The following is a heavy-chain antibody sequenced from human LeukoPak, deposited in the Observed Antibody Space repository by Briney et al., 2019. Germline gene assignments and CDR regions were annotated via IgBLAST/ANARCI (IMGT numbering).Heavy chain of an antibody. CDR2: IYYSGST. J-gene: IGHJ3*02. Sequence: SETLSLTCTVSGGSISSGDYYWSWIRQPPGKGLEWIGYIYYSGSTYYNPSLKSRVTISVDTSKNQFSLKLSSVTAGDTAVYYCARAGDPDAFDIWGQGTMVTVSS. CDR1: GGSISSGDYY. V-gene: IGHV4-30-4*08. CDR3: ARAGDPDAFDI. D-gene: IGHD4-17*01.